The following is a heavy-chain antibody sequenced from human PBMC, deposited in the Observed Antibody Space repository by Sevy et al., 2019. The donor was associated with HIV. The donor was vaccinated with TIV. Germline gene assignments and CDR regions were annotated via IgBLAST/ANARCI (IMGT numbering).Heavy chain of an antibody. J-gene: IGHJ4*02. CDR2: IKPITDAGTT. CDR3: TAGPVSF. V-gene: IGHV3-15*01. CDR1: GFTFSNAW. Sequence: GGSLRLSCTASGFTFSNAWMTWVRQTPERGLEWVALIKPITDAGTTDYAAPVQGRFTISRDDSKNTVYLQLNSLKTGDTAVYYCTAGPVSFWGQGTLATVSS. D-gene: IGHD3-16*01.